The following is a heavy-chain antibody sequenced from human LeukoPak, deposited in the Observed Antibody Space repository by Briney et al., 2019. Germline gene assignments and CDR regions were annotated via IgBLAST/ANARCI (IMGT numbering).Heavy chain of an antibody. CDR2: MNPNSGNT. D-gene: IGHD3-3*01. Sequence: ASVKVSCKPSGYTFNSYDINWVRQATGQGLEWMGWMNPNSGNTGYAQKLQGRVTMTRNTSIRTAYMELSGLRPEDTAVYYCARRNIRFLELDFWGQGTLVTVSS. J-gene: IGHJ4*02. V-gene: IGHV1-8*01. CDR3: ARRNIRFLELDF. CDR1: GYTFNSYD.